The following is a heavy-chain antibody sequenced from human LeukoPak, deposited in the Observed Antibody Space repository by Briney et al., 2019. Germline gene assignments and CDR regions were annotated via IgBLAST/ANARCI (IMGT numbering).Heavy chain of an antibody. J-gene: IGHJ3*02. CDR1: GFTFRTHS. Sequence: GGSLRLSCAVSGFTFRTHSMNWVRQAPGKGLEWLSYISSSSSYIYYADSVKGRFTISRDNAKNSLYLQMNSLRAEDTAVYYCARDGAYYDTRDAFDIWGQGTMVTVSS. CDR2: ISSSSSYI. CDR3: ARDGAYYDTRDAFDI. D-gene: IGHD3-22*01. V-gene: IGHV3-21*05.